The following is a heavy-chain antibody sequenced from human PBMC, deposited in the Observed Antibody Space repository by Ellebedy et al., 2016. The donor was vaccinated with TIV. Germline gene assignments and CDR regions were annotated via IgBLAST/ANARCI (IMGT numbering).Heavy chain of an antibody. V-gene: IGHV3-21*01. CDR3: AREKSGHKWSDGFDS. J-gene: IGHJ4*02. Sequence: GESLKISCAASGFTFSDSSMNWVRQAPGKGLEWVSSISSSGNYRYYGDSVKGRFTITRDNAKNSLYLQMNSLRAEDTAVYYCAREKSGHKWSDGFDSWGQGTLVTVSS. CDR2: ISSSGNYR. D-gene: IGHD3-10*01. CDR1: GFTFSDSS.